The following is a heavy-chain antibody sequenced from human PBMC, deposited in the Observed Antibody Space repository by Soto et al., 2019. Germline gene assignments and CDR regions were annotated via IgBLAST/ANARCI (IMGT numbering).Heavy chain of an antibody. J-gene: IGHJ5*02. CDR2: IIPIFGTA. Sequence: QVQLVQSGAEVKKPGSSVKVSCKASGGTFSSYAITWVRQAPGQGLEWMGGIIPIFGTANYAPKFQARVTITAAEATRTADMELRSLRSEDTAVYYCARDRGPSSGYYPYWFDPWGQGTLVTVSS. CDR1: GGTFSSYA. D-gene: IGHD3-22*01. CDR3: ARDRGPSSGYYPYWFDP. V-gene: IGHV1-69*12.